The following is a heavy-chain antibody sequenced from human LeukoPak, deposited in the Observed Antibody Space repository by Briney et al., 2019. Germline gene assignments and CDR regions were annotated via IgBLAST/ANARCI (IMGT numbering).Heavy chain of an antibody. CDR2: IYYSGST. V-gene: IGHV4-39*01. CDR3: ARPAYSSGWYDY. Sequence: PSETVSLTCTVSGGSISSSSYYWGWIRQPPGKGLEWIGSIYYSGSTYYNPSLKSRVTISLDTSKNQFSLKLSSVTAADTAVYYCARPAYSSGWYDYWGQGTLVTVSS. CDR1: GGSISSSSYY. J-gene: IGHJ4*02. D-gene: IGHD6-19*01.